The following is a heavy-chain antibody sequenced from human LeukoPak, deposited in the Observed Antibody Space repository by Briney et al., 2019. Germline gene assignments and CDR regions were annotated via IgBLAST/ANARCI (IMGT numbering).Heavy chain of an antibody. J-gene: IGHJ4*02. CDR2: ISDSGGST. D-gene: IGHD3-10*01. CDR3: AKDKAYYGSGSFDY. Sequence: GGSLRLSCAASGFTFSSYAMSWVRPAPGKRLEWVSAISDSGGSTSHADPVKGRCTISRDNSKNTVYLQMNSLRAEDTAVYYCAKDKAYYGSGSFDYWCQGTLVTVSS. CDR1: GFTFSSYA. V-gene: IGHV3-23*01.